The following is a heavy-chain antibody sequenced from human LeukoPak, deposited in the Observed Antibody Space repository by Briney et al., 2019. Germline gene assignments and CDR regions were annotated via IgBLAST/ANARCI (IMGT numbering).Heavy chain of an antibody. V-gene: IGHV4-34*01. CDR1: GGSFSGYY. D-gene: IGHD6-6*01. CDR2: INHSGST. CDR3: ARGYLAARPPLHY. J-gene: IGHJ4*02. Sequence: SETLSLTCAVYGGSFSGYYWSWIRQPPGKGLEWIGEINHSGSTNYNPSLKSRVTISVDTSKNQFSLKLSSVTAADTAVYYCARGYLAARPPLHYWGQGTLATVSS.